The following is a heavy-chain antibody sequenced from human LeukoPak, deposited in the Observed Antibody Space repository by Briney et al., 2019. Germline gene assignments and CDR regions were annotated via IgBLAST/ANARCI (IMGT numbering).Heavy chain of an antibody. V-gene: IGHV1-69*04. J-gene: IGHJ4*02. CDR1: GGTFSSYA. CDR2: IIPILGIT. D-gene: IGHD2-2*01. CDR3: ARDRVVPAAGFFDY. Sequence: SVKVSCKASGGTFSSYAISWVRQAPGQGLEWMGRIIPILGITNYAQKFQGRVTITADKSTSTAYMELSSLRSEDTAVYYCARDRVVPAAGFFDYWGQGTLVTVSS.